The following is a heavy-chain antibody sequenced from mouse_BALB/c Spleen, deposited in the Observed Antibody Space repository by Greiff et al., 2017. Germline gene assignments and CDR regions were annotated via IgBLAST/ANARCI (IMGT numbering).Heavy chain of an antibody. V-gene: IGHV3-2*02. Sequence: EVKLQESGPGLVKPSQSLSLTCTVTGYSITSDYAWNWIRQFPGNKLEWMGYISYSGSTSYNPSLKSRISITRDTSKNQFFLQLNSVTTEDTATYYCARRGLRPPYWYFDVWGAGTTVTVSS. CDR3: ARRGLRPPYWYFDV. CDR2: ISYSGST. CDR1: GYSITSDYA. J-gene: IGHJ1*01. D-gene: IGHD1-2*01.